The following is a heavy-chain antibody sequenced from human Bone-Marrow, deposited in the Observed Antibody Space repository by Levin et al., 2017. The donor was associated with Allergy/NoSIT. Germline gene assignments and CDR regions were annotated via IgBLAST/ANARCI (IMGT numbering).Heavy chain of an antibody. CDR1: GGPFSGYY. CDR2: ISHGGSA. Sequence: RPSETLSLTCAVSGGPFSGYYWTWVRQPPGKGLEWIGDISHGGSANYCPSLKSRVTISVDTSNNQFSLELRSVTAADTAVYYCARGSYCSGGTCSRTFEFWGQGTLVTVSS. CDR3: ARGSYCSGGTCSRTFEF. V-gene: IGHV4-34*01. D-gene: IGHD2-15*01. J-gene: IGHJ4*02.